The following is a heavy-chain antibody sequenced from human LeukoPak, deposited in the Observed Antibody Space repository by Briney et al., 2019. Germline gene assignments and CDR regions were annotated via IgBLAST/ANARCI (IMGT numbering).Heavy chain of an antibody. CDR1: GFTFSTYT. Sequence: GGSLRLSCAASGFTFSTYTMNWVRQAPGEGLEWVSSISGSSSYIYYADSVKGRFTISRDNAKNSLYLQMNSLRAEDTAVYYCARVTNYYGSGSPFWFDPWGQGTLVTVSS. CDR3: ARVTNYYGSGSPFWFDP. D-gene: IGHD3-10*01. V-gene: IGHV3-21*01. J-gene: IGHJ5*02. CDR2: ISGSSSYI.